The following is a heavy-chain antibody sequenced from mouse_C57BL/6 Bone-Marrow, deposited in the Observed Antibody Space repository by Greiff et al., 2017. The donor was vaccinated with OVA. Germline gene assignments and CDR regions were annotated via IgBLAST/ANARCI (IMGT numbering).Heavy chain of an antibody. CDR3: APYYYGWYFDV. D-gene: IGHD1-1*01. CDR1: GYSITSGYY. J-gene: IGHJ1*03. Sequence: EVKLQESGPGLVKPSQSLSLTCSVTGYSITSGYYWNWIRQFPGNKLEWMGYISYDGSNNYNPSLKNRISITRDTSKNQFFLNLNSVTTEDTATSYFAPYYYGWYFDVWGTGTTVTVSS. V-gene: IGHV3-6*01. CDR2: ISYDGSN.